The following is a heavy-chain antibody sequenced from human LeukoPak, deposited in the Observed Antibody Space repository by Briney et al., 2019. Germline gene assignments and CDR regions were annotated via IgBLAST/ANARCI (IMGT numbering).Heavy chain of an antibody. CDR3: ARGYDSGGSYLFDF. Sequence: PGGSLRLSCAASGFTFSDFDMHWVRQATGKGLEWVSAIGIDGDTYYAGSVKGRFTISREDAKSSMFLQMNSLRAGDTAVYFCARGYDSGGSYLFDFWGQGTLVTVSS. V-gene: IGHV3-13*01. CDR1: GFTFSDFD. D-gene: IGHD3-22*01. CDR2: IGIDGDT. J-gene: IGHJ4*02.